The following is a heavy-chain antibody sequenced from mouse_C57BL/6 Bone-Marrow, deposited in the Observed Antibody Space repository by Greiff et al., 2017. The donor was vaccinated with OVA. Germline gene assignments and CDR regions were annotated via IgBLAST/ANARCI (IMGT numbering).Heavy chain of an antibody. CDR2: SRNKANDYTT. Sequence: EVMLVESGGGLVQSGRSLRLSCATSGFTFSDFYMEWVRQAPGKGLEWIAASRNKANDYTTEYSASVKGRFIVSRDTSQSILYLQMNALRAEDTAIYYCARDGHYGNHYAMDYWGQGTSVTVSS. V-gene: IGHV7-1*01. CDR1: GFTFSDFY. CDR3: ARDGHYGNHYAMDY. D-gene: IGHD2-1*01. J-gene: IGHJ4*01.